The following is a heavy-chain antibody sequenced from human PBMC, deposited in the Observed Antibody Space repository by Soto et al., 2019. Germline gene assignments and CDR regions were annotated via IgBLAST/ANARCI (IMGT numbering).Heavy chain of an antibody. CDR3: ARVSGSYYYGMDV. J-gene: IGHJ6*02. V-gene: IGHV4-4*02. CDR2: IYHSGST. Sequence: QVQLQESGPGLVKPSGTLSLTCAVSGGSISSSNWWSWVRQPPGKGLEWIGEIYHSGSTNYNPSLKSGATISVDTSKNQFSLQLSSVTAADTAVYYCARVSGSYYYGMDVWGQGTTVTVSS. D-gene: IGHD1-26*01. CDR1: GGSISSSNW.